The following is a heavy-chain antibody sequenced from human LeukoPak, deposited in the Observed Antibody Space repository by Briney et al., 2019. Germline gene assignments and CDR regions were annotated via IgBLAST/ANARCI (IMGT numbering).Heavy chain of an antibody. J-gene: IGHJ4*02. CDR3: ARHPYCSGTSCYNY. CDR2: ISSSSSYI. CDR1: GFTFSSYS. V-gene: IGHV3-21*01. D-gene: IGHD2-2*02. Sequence: GGSLRLSCAASGFTFSSYSMNWVRQAPGKGLEWVSSISSSSSYIYYADSVKGRFTISRDNAKNSLYLQMNSLRAEDTAVYYCARHPYCSGTSCYNYWGQGTLVTVSS.